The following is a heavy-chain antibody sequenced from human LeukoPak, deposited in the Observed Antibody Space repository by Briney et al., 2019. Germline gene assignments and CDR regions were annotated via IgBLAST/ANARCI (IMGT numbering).Heavy chain of an antibody. D-gene: IGHD3-10*01. J-gene: IGHJ6*02. CDR1: GFTVSSNY. V-gene: IGHV3-66*01. CDR2: IYSGGST. Sequence: PGGSLRLSCAASGFTVSSNYMSWVRQAPGKGLEWVSVIYSGGSTYYADSVKGRFTISRDNSKNTLYLQMNSLRAEDTAVYYCASGYGSGSYSYYYGMDVWGQGTTVTVSS. CDR3: ASGYGSGSYSYYYGMDV.